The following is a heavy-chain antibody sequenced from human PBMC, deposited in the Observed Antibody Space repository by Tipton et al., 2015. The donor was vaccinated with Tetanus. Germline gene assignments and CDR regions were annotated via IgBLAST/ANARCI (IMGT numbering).Heavy chain of an antibody. CDR2: IYSYSGSV. J-gene: IGHJ5*02. V-gene: IGHV4-39*01. CDR1: GGSISSGTYH. CDR3: ATTADNWFDP. Sequence: GLVKPSETLSLTCTVSGGSISSGTYHWNWIRQPPGKGLEWIGCIYSYSGSVFENPSLKSRVTISLDTSNNQFSLKLSSVTAADTAVYCCATTADNWFDPWGQGTLVTVSS. D-gene: IGHD1-1*01.